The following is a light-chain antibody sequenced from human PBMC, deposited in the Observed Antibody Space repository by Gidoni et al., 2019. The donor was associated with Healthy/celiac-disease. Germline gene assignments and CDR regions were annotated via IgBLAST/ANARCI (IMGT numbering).Light chain of an antibody. Sequence: QSVLTQPPSVSGAPGQRVTISCTGSSPNIGAGYDVHWYQQLPGTAPKRLIYGNSNRPSGVTDRFSGSKSGTSASLAITGLQAEDEADYYCQSYDSSLSGSRVFGGGTKLTVL. J-gene: IGLJ3*02. CDR2: GNS. CDR1: SPNIGAGYD. V-gene: IGLV1-40*01. CDR3: QSYDSSLSGSRV.